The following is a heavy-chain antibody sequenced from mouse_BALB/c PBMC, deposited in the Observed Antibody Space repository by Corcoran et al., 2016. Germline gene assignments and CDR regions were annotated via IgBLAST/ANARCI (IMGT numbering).Heavy chain of an antibody. Sequence: EVQRQQSGAELVNPGASVKMSCTACGFNSKATYMHWVMQRPEQGLEWTGRIDPANGNTKYDPKFQGKATMTTYTASNTAYLQLMSPSSEDTAVYYCARGGKYGSGVAYCGQGTLVTVSA. CDR3: ARGGKYGSGVAY. D-gene: IGHD1-1*01. CDR2: IDPANGNT. V-gene: IGHV14-3*02. J-gene: IGHJ3*01. CDR1: GFNSKATY.